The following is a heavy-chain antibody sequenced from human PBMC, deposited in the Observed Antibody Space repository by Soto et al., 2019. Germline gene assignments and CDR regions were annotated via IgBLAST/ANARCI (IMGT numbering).Heavy chain of an antibody. CDR3: ARGRFPIVVVPAAIRFGYYGMDV. V-gene: IGHV4-34*01. D-gene: IGHD2-2*02. CDR2: INHSGST. J-gene: IGHJ6*02. Sequence: NPSETLSLTCAVYGGSFSGYYWSWIRQPPGKGLEWIGEINHSGSTNYNPSLKSRVTISVDTSKNQFSLKLSSVTAADTAVYYCARGRFPIVVVPAAIRFGYYGMDVWGQGTTVTVSS. CDR1: GGSFSGYY.